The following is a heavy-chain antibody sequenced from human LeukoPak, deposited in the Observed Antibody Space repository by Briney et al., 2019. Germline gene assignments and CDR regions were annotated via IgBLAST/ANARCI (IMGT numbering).Heavy chain of an antibody. CDR2: IYTSGGT. D-gene: IGHD6-13*01. CDR1: GGSISSYY. V-gene: IGHV4-4*07. Sequence: PSETLSLTCTVSGGSISSYYWSWIRQPAGKGLEWIGRIYTSGGTNYNPSFKSRVTMSVDTSKNQFSLKLSSVTAADPAVCYCARATLYQQLGPLDAFDIWGQGTMVTVSS. CDR3: ARATLYQQLGPLDAFDI. J-gene: IGHJ3*02.